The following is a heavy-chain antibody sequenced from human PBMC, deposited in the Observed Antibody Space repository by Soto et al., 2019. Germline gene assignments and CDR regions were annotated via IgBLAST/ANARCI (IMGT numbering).Heavy chain of an antibody. Sequence: QLQLQESGPGLVKPSETLSLTCTVSGGSISSSSYYWGWIRQPPGKGLEWIGSIYYSGSTYYNPSLKSRVTISVDTSKNQFSLKLSSVTAADTAVYYCARGGLEDIVATNWFDPWGQGTLVTVSS. CDR2: IYYSGST. J-gene: IGHJ5*02. CDR3: ARGGLEDIVATNWFDP. V-gene: IGHV4-39*01. CDR1: GGSISSSSYY. D-gene: IGHD5-12*01.